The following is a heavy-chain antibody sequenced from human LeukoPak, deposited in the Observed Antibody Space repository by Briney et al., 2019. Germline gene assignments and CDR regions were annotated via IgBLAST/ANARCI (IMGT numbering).Heavy chain of an antibody. D-gene: IGHD6-13*01. J-gene: IGHJ4*02. Sequence: GGSLRLSCAASGFTFSSYAMSWVRQAPGKGLEWVSAISGSGGSTFYADSVKGRFAISRDNSKNTLYLQMNSLRAGDTAVYYCAKDPSAGVTPYYFDYWGQGTLVTVSS. V-gene: IGHV3-23*01. CDR1: GFTFSSYA. CDR2: ISGSGGST. CDR3: AKDPSAGVTPYYFDY.